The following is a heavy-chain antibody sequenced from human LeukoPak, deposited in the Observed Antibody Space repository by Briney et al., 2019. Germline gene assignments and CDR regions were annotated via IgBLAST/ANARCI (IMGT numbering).Heavy chain of an antibody. Sequence: ASVKVSCKASGYTFTSYYMHWVRQAPGQGLEWMGIINPSGGSTSYAQKFQGRVTMTRDMSTSTVYMELSSLISEDTAVYYCAREGLAYCGGDCYSGFDYWGQGTLVTVSS. V-gene: IGHV1-46*01. CDR1: GYTFTSYY. CDR2: INPSGGST. D-gene: IGHD2-21*02. CDR3: AREGLAYCGGDCYSGFDY. J-gene: IGHJ4*02.